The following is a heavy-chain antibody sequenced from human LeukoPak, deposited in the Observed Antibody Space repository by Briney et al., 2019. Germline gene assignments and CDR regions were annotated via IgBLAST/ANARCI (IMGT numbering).Heavy chain of an antibody. CDR2: IYHSGST. V-gene: IGHV4-30-2*01. CDR3: ARAPGHPYNWFDP. CDR1: GGSISSGGYS. Sequence: PSETLSLTCSVSGGSISSGGYSWSWIRQPPGKGLEWIGYIYHSGSTYYNPSLKSRVTISVDTSKNQFSLKLSSVTAADTAVYYCARAPGHPYNWFDPWGQGTLVTVSS. J-gene: IGHJ5*02.